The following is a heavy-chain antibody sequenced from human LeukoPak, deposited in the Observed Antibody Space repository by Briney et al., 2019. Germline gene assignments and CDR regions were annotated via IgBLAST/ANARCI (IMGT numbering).Heavy chain of an antibody. Sequence: ASVKVSCKASGYTFTSYGLSWVRQAPGQGLEWMGWISASNGATNYAQKFQGRVTMTTETSTSTAYMELRSLRSDGTAVYYCARVVVGATHNYFDPWGQGTLLTVSS. J-gene: IGHJ5*02. V-gene: IGHV1-18*01. CDR1: GYTFTSYG. CDR3: ARVVVGATHNYFDP. D-gene: IGHD2-15*01. CDR2: ISASNGAT.